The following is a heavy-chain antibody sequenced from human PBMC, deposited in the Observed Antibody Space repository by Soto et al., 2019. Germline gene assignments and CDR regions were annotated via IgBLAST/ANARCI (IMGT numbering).Heavy chain of an antibody. J-gene: IGHJ6*03. CDR3: TTPPDYYYYYYMDV. CDR1: GFTFGDYA. Sequence: GGSLRLSCTASGFTFGDYAMSWFRQAPGKGLEWVGRIKSKTDGGTTDYAAPVKGRFTISRDDSKNTLYLQMNSLKTEDTAVYYCTTPPDYYYYYYMDVWGKGTTVTVSS. V-gene: IGHV3-15*01. CDR2: IKSKTDGGTT.